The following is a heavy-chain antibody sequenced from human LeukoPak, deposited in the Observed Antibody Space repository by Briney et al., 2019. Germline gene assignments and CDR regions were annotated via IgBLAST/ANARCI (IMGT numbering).Heavy chain of an antibody. CDR2: ISRSGSTI. CDR3: ARDATPLHYSSGWYRSRWFDP. D-gene: IGHD6-19*01. Sequence: GGSLRLSCAPSGLTFSRYEMNWVRQSPGKGLEWVSYISRSGSTIYYADSVKGRFTISRDNAKNSLYLQMNSLRAEDTAVYYCARDATPLHYSSGWYRSRWFDPWGQGTLVTASS. J-gene: IGHJ5*02. V-gene: IGHV3-48*03. CDR1: GLTFSRYE.